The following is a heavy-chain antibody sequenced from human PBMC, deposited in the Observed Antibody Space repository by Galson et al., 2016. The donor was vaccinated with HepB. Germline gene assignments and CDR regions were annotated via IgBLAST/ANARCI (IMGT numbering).Heavy chain of an antibody. V-gene: IGHV3-15*07. D-gene: IGHD3-22*01. CDR1: GFTVNTAW. Sequence: SLRLSCAASGFTVNTAWMHWVRQAPGKGLEWVGRVKRESNGGTIGYAAPVKGRFTIARVDSKNTLDLQMSSLKVEDTAIYYCTTEGSFDSSGYNGYWGQGTLVTVSS. CDR3: TTEGSFDSSGYNGY. J-gene: IGHJ4*02. CDR2: VKRESNGGTI.